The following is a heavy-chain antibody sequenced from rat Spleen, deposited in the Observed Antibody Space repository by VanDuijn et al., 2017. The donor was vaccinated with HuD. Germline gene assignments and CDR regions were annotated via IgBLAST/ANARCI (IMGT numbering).Heavy chain of an antibody. V-gene: IGHV5-31*01. CDR2: ISNTGGTT. CDR3: AGRSDYYGSYYPFDY. Sequence: EVQLVESGGGLVQPGTSLKLSCEASGFTFKDYWMTWIRQAPGKGLEWIASISNTGGTTNYPDYMQGRFTISRDNAKTTLYLQKNILRTEYTATYYCAGRSDYYGSYYPFDYGGQGVMVTVSA. J-gene: IGHJ2*01. CDR1: GFTFKDYW. D-gene: IGHD1-12*02.